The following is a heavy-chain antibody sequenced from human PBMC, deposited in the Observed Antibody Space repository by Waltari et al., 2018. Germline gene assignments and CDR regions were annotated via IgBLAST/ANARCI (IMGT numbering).Heavy chain of an antibody. CDR1: GGSISSGSYY. J-gene: IGHJ3*02. Sequence: QVQLQESGPGLVKPSQTLSLTCTVSGGSISSGSYYWSWIRPPAGKGLEWIGRIYTSGSTNYNPSLKSRVTISVDTSKNQFSLKLSSVTAADTAVYYCARALVAAAGRAFDIWGQGTMVTVSS. CDR2: IYTSGST. CDR3: ARALVAAAGRAFDI. V-gene: IGHV4-61*02. D-gene: IGHD6-13*01.